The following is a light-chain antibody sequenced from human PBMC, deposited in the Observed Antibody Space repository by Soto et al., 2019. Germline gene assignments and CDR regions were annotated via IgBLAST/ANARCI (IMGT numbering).Light chain of an antibody. J-gene: IGLJ1*01. CDR3: SSYAGSNNYV. V-gene: IGLV2-8*01. CDR2: EVS. CDR1: SSDVGGYNY. Sequence: QSALTQPPSASGSPGQSVTISCTGTSSDVGGYNYVSWYQQHPGKAPKLMIYEVSKRPSGVPDRFSGSKSGNPASLPVSGLQAEDEADYYCSSYAGSNNYVFGTGTKLTVL.